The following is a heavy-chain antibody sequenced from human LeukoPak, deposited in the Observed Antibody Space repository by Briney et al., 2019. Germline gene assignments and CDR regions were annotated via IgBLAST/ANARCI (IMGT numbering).Heavy chain of an antibody. D-gene: IGHD2-8*01. CDR3: ARYHCPTDICDGFDY. V-gene: IGHV4-59*01. CDR2: MHSTGST. Sequence: SSETLSLTCTVSGASISGYYWSWIQQPPGKGLEWIGYMHSTGSTNQNPSLKSRVTMSVDASKNQFSLKLTSVTAADTAVYYCARYHCPTDICDGFDYWGLGTLVTVST. CDR1: GASISGYY. J-gene: IGHJ4*02.